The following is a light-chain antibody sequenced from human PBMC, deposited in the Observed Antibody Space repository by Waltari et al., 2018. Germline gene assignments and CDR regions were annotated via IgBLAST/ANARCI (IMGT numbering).Light chain of an antibody. CDR1: QSVDIN. CDR2: DAS. CDR3: QQRYNWPHT. Sequence: EIVLTQSPATVSLSPGERATLSCRASQSVDINLAWYQQKPGQAPRLLIYDASNRATGISARFSGSGSGTEVTLTISSLEPEDFALYYCQQRYNWPHTFGRGTKLEIK. J-gene: IGKJ2*01. V-gene: IGKV3-11*01.